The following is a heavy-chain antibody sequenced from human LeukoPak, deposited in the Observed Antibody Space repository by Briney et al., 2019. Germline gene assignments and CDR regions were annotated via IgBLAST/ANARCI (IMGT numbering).Heavy chain of an antibody. D-gene: IGHD5-18*01. J-gene: IGHJ4*02. Sequence: GGSLRLSCVGSGFTFSDFYMSWIRQTPGKGLEWVSYISNRGDTLDHADSVKGRFSIFRDNARNSLYLQMSNLRAEDTAVYYCASLGGYSYGRDYWGQGTLVTVSS. V-gene: IGHV3-11*01. CDR2: ISNRGDTL. CDR3: ASLGGYSYGRDY. CDR1: GFTFSDFY.